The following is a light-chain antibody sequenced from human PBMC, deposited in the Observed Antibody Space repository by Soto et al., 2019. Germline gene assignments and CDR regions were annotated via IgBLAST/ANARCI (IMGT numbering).Light chain of an antibody. V-gene: IGKV1-5*03. J-gene: IGKJ1*01. Sequence: DIQMTQSPSTLSASVGDRVTITCRASQSISSWLAWYQQKPGKAPKLLIYKASSLESGVPSRFSGSGSGTEFTLTISSLQPDDFATYYCQQYYSYSLTFGQGTKVDIK. CDR3: QQYYSYSLT. CDR1: QSISSW. CDR2: KAS.